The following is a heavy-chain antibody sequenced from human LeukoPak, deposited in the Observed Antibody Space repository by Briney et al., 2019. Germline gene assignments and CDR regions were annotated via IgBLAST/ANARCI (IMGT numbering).Heavy chain of an antibody. D-gene: IGHD6-13*01. CDR2: INPTSGGA. Sequence: ASVKVSCTASGYTFTDYYIQWVRQAPGQGLEWMGWINPTSGGANYAQKFQGRVTMTRDTSISTAYMELSRLKSDDTAVYYCARGSYWYDVWGQGTLVTVSS. CDR1: GYTFTDYY. CDR3: ARGSYWYDV. V-gene: IGHV1-2*02. J-gene: IGHJ5*02.